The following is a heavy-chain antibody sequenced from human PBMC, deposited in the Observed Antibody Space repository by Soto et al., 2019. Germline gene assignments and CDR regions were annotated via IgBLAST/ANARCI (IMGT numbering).Heavy chain of an antibody. V-gene: IGHV3-33*01. J-gene: IGHJ4*02. D-gene: IGHD1-26*01. CDR1: GFTFNQYG. CDR3: TRAAIKGELLDY. Sequence: GGSLRLSCAASGFTFNQYGMHGVRQAPGKGLEWVALIWHDGSNKGYADSVKGRFTISRDNSKNTLNLQMNSLRVEDTAVYYCTRAAIKGELLDYWGQGTQVTVS. CDR2: IWHDGSNK.